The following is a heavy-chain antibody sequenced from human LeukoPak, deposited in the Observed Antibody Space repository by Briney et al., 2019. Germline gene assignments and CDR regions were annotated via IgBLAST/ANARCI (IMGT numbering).Heavy chain of an antibody. V-gene: IGHV5-51*01. CDR3: ATSESQTRFDY. CDR1: GYSFTTYW. Sequence: GESLKISCKGSGYSFTTYWIGWVRQMPRKGMEWIGIIFPGDSDTTYSPSLQGQVTISADKSINTAYLQWSSLRASDTAMYYCATSESQTRFDYWGQGTPVTVSS. J-gene: IGHJ4*02. D-gene: IGHD1/OR15-1a*01. CDR2: IFPGDSDT.